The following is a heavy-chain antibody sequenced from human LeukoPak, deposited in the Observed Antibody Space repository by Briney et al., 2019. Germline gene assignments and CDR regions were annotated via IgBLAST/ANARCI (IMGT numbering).Heavy chain of an antibody. CDR2: IYYSGST. D-gene: IGHD3-9*01. CDR1: GGSISSYY. V-gene: IGHV4-59*12. Sequence: PSETLSLTCSVSGGSISSYYWSWIRQSPGKGLEWIGYIYYSGSTNYNPSLKSRVTISVHTSKNQFSLKLSSVPAADTAVYYCARGVILTGSWGQGTLVTVSS. CDR3: ARGVILTGS. J-gene: IGHJ4*02.